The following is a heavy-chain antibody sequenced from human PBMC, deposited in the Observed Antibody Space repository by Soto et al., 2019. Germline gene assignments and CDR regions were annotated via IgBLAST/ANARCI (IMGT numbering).Heavy chain of an antibody. CDR3: AREGRLTGTDGFDY. V-gene: IGHV1-69*01. Sequence: QVQLVQSGAEVRKPGSSVKVSCKGSVGTFSSYAVSWVRQAPGQGLEWMGDIIPIFGTTKYAQKFQGRVTIPADESTITDYLLLSSLTSDDTAVYYCAREGRLTGTDGFDYCGQGTLVSVSS. CDR2: IIPIFGTT. CDR1: VGTFSSYA. D-gene: IGHD1-20*01. J-gene: IGHJ4*02.